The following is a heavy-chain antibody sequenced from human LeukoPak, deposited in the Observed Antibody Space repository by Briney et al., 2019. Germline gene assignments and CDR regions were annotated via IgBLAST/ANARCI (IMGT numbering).Heavy chain of an antibody. J-gene: IGHJ4*02. D-gene: IGHD2-21*01. CDR2: IYWNDGK. CDR3: AHRNLPYCGGDCYSD. Sequence: SGLTLVKPTQTLTLTCTFSGFSLSTSGVGVGWIRQPPGKALEWLALIYWNDGKRYSPSLKSRLTITKDTSKNQVVLTMTNMDPVDTATYYCAHRNLPYCGGDCYSDWGQGTLVTVSS. V-gene: IGHV2-5*01. CDR1: GFSLSTSGVG.